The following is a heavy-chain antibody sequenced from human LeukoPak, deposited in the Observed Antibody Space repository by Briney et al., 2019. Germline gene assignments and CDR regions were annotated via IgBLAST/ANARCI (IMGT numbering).Heavy chain of an antibody. CDR3: ASRKPLLAYCGGDCFSPPDY. V-gene: IGHV4-34*01. J-gene: IGHJ4*02. CDR2: INHSGST. Sequence: SETPFLTCAVYGGSFSGYYWSWIRQPPGKGLEWIGEINHSGSTNYNPSLKSRVTISVDTSKNQFSLKLSSVTAADTAVYYCASRKPLLAYCGGDCFSPPDYWGQGTLVTVSS. CDR1: GGSFSGYY. D-gene: IGHD2-21*02.